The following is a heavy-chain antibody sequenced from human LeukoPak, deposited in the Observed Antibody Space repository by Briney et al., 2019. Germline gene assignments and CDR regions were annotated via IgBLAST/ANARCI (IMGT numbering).Heavy chain of an antibody. J-gene: IGHJ4*02. V-gene: IGHV7-4-1*02. D-gene: IGHD6-19*01. CDR2: INTNTGNP. CDR1: GYTFTSYA. CDR3: ARDLIAVAGKPFDY. Sequence: ASVKVSCKASGYTFTSYAMNWVRQAPGQGLEWMGWINTNTGNPTHAQGFTGRFVFSLDTPVSTAYLQISSLKAEDTAVYYCARDLIAVAGKPFDYWGQGTLVTVSS.